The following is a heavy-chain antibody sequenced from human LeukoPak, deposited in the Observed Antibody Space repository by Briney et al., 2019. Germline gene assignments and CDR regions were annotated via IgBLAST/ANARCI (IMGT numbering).Heavy chain of an antibody. D-gene: IGHD1-26*01. Sequence: HPGGSLRLSCAASGLTFSDYHMDWVRQAPGKGLEWVGRIRTKVNSYTTEYAASVRGRFTISRDDSKNSLYLQMNSLKTEDTAVYYCAFLGGYSGGSSIFDIWGQGTMVPVSS. CDR2: IRTKVNSYTT. J-gene: IGHJ3*02. V-gene: IGHV3-72*01. CDR1: GLTFSDYH. CDR3: AFLGGYSGGSSIFDI.